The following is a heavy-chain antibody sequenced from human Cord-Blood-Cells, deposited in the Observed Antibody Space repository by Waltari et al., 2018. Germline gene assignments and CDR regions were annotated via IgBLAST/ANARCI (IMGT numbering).Heavy chain of an antibody. V-gene: IGHV4-39*07. D-gene: IGHD1-26*01. CDR1: GGSISSSSYS. Sequence: QLQLQESGPGLVKPSETLSLTCTVSGGSISSSSYSWGWIRQPPGKGLEWIGSIYYSGSTYYNPSLKSRVTISVDTSKNQFSLKLSSVTAADTAVYYCARRKGRGSYFDYWGQGTLVTVSS. J-gene: IGHJ4*02. CDR2: IYYSGST. CDR3: ARRKGRGSYFDY.